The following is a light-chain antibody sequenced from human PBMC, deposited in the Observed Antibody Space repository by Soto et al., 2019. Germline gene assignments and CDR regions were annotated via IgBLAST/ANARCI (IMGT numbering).Light chain of an antibody. CDR3: AAWDDSLNAVL. J-gene: IGLJ2*01. Sequence: QSVLTQPPSAFGTPGQRVTISCPGSSSNIGSNAVNWYQQVPGTAPKLLIYSTTQRPSGVPDRFSGSKSGTSASLAISGLQSDDEADYYCAAWDDSLNAVLFGGGTKVTVL. V-gene: IGLV1-44*01. CDR1: SSNIGSNA. CDR2: STT.